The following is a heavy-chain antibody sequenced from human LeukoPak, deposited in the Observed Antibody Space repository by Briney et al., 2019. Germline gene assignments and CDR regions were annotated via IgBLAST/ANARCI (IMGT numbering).Heavy chain of an antibody. CDR3: ARGSMTTVTLADY. CDR1: GGSISNYC. V-gene: IGHV4-59*01. Sequence: SETLSLTCTVCGGSISNYCWSWSRQPPGKGLEWIGYIYYSGNTNYNPSLKSRVTISVDTSKNQFSLKLSSVTAADTAVYYCARGSMTTVTLADYWGQGTLLTVSS. CDR2: IYYSGNT. D-gene: IGHD4-17*01. J-gene: IGHJ4*02.